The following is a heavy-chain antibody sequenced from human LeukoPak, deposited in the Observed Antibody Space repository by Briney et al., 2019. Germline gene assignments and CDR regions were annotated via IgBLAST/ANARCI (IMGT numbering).Heavy chain of an antibody. D-gene: IGHD3-10*01. J-gene: IGHJ4*02. Sequence: PGGSLRLSCAASGFTFSSYAMSWVRQAPGKGLEWVSAISGSGGSTYYADSVKGRFTISRDNSKNTLYLQMNSLRAEDTAVYYCAKDSFRDXIIIPSAFXXWGQGTLVTV. CDR3: AKDSFRDXIIIPSAFXX. V-gene: IGHV3-23*01. CDR1: GFTFSSYA. CDR2: ISGSGGST.